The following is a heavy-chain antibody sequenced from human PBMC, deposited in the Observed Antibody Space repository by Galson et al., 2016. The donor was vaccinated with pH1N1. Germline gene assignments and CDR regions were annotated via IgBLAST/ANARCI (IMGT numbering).Heavy chain of an antibody. J-gene: IGHJ4*02. D-gene: IGHD4-17*01. Sequence: SLRLSCAASGFSFIASGMHWVRQIPGKGLEWVAFIRYGGSDTYYLDSVKGRFTISRDNSKNTPYLQMNSLRTEDTSVYYCAKDSGDFNGRFDYWGQGTLVSVSS. CDR3: AKDSGDFNGRFDY. V-gene: IGHV3-30*02. CDR1: GFSFIASG. CDR2: IRYGGSDT.